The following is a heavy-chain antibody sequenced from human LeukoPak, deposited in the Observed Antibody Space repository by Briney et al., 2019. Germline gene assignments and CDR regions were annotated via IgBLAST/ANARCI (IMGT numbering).Heavy chain of an antibody. J-gene: IGHJ6*02. CDR1: GYTFTSYG. Sequence: ASVKVSCKASGYTFTSYGISWVRQAPGQGLEWMGWISAYNGNTNYAQKLQGRVTMTTDTSTSTAYMEQRSLRSDDTAVYYCARLGYCSGGSCAYYYYGMDVWGQGTTVTVSS. D-gene: IGHD2-15*01. CDR2: ISAYNGNT. CDR3: ARLGYCSGGSCAYYYYGMDV. V-gene: IGHV1-18*01.